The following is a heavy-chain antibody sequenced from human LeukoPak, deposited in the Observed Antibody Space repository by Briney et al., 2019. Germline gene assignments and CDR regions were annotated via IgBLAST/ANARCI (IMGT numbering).Heavy chain of an antibody. CDR2: INPSGGTT. J-gene: IGHJ5*02. CDR1: GYTFTSYH. Sequence: GASVKVSCKASGYTFTSYHMHWVRQAPGQGLEWMGIINPSGGTTNYAQKFRGRVTMTRYMSTSTVYMELSSLRSEDTAVYYCARDNSVEDTAWWFDPWGQGTLVTVSS. V-gene: IGHV1-46*01. D-gene: IGHD4-23*01. CDR3: ARDNSVEDTAWWFDP.